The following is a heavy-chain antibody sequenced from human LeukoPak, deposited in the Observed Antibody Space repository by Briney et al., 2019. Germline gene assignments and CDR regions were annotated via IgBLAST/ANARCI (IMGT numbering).Heavy chain of an antibody. V-gene: IGHV3-23*01. CDR2: ISGSGGST. Sequence: GGSLRLSCAASGFTFSSYAMSWVRQAPGKGLEWVSAISGSGGSTYYADSVKGRFTSSRDNSKNTLYLQMNSLRAEDTAVYYCAKGRRIAAAGTTDYWGQGTLVTVSS. CDR3: AKGRRIAAAGTTDY. CDR1: GFTFSSYA. J-gene: IGHJ4*02. D-gene: IGHD6-13*01.